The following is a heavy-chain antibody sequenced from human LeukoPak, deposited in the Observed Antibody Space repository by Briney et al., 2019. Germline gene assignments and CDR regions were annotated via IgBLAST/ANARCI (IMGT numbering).Heavy chain of an antibody. CDR2: ISSSSSYI. V-gene: IGHV3-21*01. D-gene: IGHD6-13*01. J-gene: IGHJ4*02. Sequence: GRSLRLSCAASGFTFDDYAMHWVRQAPGKGLEWVSSISSSSSYIYYADSVKGRFTISRDNAKNSLYLQMNSLRAEDTAVYYCARSGYSSSWYALDYWGQGTLVTVSS. CDR3: ARSGYSSSWYALDY. CDR1: GFTFDDYA.